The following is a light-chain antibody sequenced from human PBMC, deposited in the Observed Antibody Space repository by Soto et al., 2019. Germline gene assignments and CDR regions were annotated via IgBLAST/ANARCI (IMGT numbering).Light chain of an antibody. CDR2: RNN. V-gene: IGLV1-47*01. Sequence: QSVLTQPPSASGTPGQRVTISCSGSSSNIGSNYVYWYQQLPGTAPKLLIYRNNQRPSGVPDRFSGSKSGTSGSLAISGLRSEDEADYYCAAWDDSRSGHVFGTGTKVTVL. CDR3: AAWDDSRSGHV. J-gene: IGLJ1*01. CDR1: SSNIGSNY.